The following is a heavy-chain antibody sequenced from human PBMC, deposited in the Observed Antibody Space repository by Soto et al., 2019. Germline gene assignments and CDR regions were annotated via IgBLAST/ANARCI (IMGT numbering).Heavy chain of an antibody. CDR3: AIKTTVTTPRYYYYYYMDV. CDR1: GYTFTSYD. V-gene: IGHV1-8*01. D-gene: IGHD4-17*01. Sequence: ASVKVSCKGSGYTFTSYDINWVRQATGQGLEWMGWMNPNSGNTGYAQKFQGRVTMTRNTSISTAYMELSSLRSEDTAVYYCAIKTTVTTPRYYYYYYMDVWGKGTTVTVSS. CDR2: MNPNSGNT. J-gene: IGHJ6*03.